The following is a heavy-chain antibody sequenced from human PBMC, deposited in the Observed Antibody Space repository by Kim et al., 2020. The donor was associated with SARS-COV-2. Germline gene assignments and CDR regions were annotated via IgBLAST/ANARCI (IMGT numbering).Heavy chain of an antibody. CDR1: GFTFDDYA. CDR2: ISWNSGSI. Sequence: GGSLRLSCAASGFTFDDYAMHWVRQAPGKGLEWVSGISWNSGSIGYADSVKGRFTISRDNAKNSLYLQMNSLRAEDTALFYCAKDIDHDSSGSFYYWCEG. V-gene: IGHV3-9*01. CDR3: AKDIDHDSSGSFYY. D-gene: IGHD3-22*01. J-gene: IGHJ4*02.